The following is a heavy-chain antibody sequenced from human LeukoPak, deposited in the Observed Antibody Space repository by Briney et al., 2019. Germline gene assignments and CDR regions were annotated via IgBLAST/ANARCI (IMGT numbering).Heavy chain of an antibody. D-gene: IGHD5-18*01. Sequence: GGSLRLSCAASGFSFGSHPMNWVRQAPGKGLEWVAVISYDGTNKYYADSVKGRFTISRDNSKNTLYLQMNSLRHEDTAVYYCARSERGYSYGYLTFDYWGQGTLVTVSS. V-gene: IGHV3-30-3*01. CDR3: ARSERGYSYGYLTFDY. CDR1: GFSFGSHP. J-gene: IGHJ4*02. CDR2: ISYDGTNK.